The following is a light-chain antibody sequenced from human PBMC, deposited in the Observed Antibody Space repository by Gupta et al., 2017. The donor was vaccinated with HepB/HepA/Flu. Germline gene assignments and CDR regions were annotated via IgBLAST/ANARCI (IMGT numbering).Light chain of an antibody. J-gene: IGLJ3*02. V-gene: IGLV2-11*01. CDR2: DVS. CDR1: SSDVGRHNY. Sequence: SCTGTSSDVGRHNYVSWYQQYPGRAPTLIIYDVSKRPSGVPDHFSGSKSGNTASLTISGLQAEDEADYYCCSCAGSYFWVFGGGTKLTVL. CDR3: CSCAGSYFWV.